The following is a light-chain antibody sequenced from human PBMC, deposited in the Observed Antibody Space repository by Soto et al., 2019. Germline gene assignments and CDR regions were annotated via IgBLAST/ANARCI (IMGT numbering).Light chain of an antibody. CDR2: DDN. V-gene: IGLV6-57*01. J-gene: IGLJ2*01. CDR1: SGSIASNY. CDR3: QSYDSSNPVV. Sequence: NFMLTQPHSVSESPGKTVTISCTRSSGSIASNYVQWYQQRPGSSPTTVIYDDNQRPSGVPDRFSGSIDSSSNSASLTISGLKTEDEADYYCQSYDSSNPVVFGGGTKLT.